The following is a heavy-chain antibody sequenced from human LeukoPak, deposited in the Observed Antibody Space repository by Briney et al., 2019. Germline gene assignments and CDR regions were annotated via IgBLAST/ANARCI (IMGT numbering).Heavy chain of an antibody. V-gene: IGHV3-21*01. Sequence: GGSLRLSCAASGFTFSSYSMNWVRQAPGKGLEWVSSISSSSSYIYYADSVKGRFTIPRDNAKNSLYLQMNSLRAEDTAVYYCASDSSGTYFDYWGQGTLVTVSS. D-gene: IGHD3-22*01. CDR2: ISSSSSYI. CDR3: ASDSSGTYFDY. CDR1: GFTFSSYS. J-gene: IGHJ4*02.